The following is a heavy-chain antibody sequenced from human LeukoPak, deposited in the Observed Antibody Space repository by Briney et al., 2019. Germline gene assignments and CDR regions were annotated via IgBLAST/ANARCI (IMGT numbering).Heavy chain of an antibody. CDR1: GFTFSSYW. Sequence: GGSLRLSCAASGFTFSSYWMSWVRQAPGKGLERVADIKQDGSEKYYVESVKGRFTISRDNAKNSLYLQMNSLGAEDTAVYYCARDRGGIVVVPAATHFDYWGQGTLVTVSS. V-gene: IGHV3-7*01. CDR2: IKQDGSEK. J-gene: IGHJ4*02. CDR3: ARDRGGIVVVPAATHFDY. D-gene: IGHD2-2*01.